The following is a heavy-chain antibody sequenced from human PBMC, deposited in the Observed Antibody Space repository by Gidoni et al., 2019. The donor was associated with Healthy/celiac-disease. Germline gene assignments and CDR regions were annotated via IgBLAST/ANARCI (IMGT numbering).Heavy chain of an antibody. D-gene: IGHD6-13*01. CDR2: IYYSGST. J-gene: IGHJ4*02. CDR1: GGSISSSSYY. Sequence: HLQLQESGPGLVKPSETLSLTGTVSGGSISSSSYYWGWIRQPPGKGLEWIGSIYYSGSTYYNPSLKSRVTISVDTSKNQFSLKLSSVTAADTAVYYCARLFIAAAGTLDYWGQGTLVTVSS. CDR3: ARLFIAAAGTLDY. V-gene: IGHV4-39*01.